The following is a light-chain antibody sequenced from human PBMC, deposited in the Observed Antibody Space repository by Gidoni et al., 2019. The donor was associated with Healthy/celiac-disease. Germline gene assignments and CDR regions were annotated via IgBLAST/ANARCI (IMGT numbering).Light chain of an antibody. CDR1: QSLVYSDRNTY. J-gene: IGKJ2*01. V-gene: IGKV2-30*01. Sequence: DVVMTQSPLSLPVTLGQPASISCRSSQSLVYSDRNTYLNWFQRRPGQSPRRLIYKVSNRDSGVPDRFSGSGSGTDFTLKISRVEAEDVGVYYCMQGTHWLYTFXXXTKLEIK. CDR2: KVS. CDR3: MQGTHWLYT.